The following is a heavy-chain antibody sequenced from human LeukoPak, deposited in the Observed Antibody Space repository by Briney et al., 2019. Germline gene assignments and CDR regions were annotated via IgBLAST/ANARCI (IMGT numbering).Heavy chain of an antibody. J-gene: IGHJ3*02. CDR2: ISAYNGNT. CDR1: GYTFTSYG. V-gene: IGHV1-18*01. Sequence: ASVKVSCKASGYTFTSYGISWVRQAPGQGLEWMGWISAYNGNTNYAQKLQGGVTMTTDTSTSIAYMELRSLRSDDTAVYYCARVVYSSGWCGGDAFDIWGQGTMVTVSS. D-gene: IGHD6-19*01. CDR3: ARVVYSSGWCGGDAFDI.